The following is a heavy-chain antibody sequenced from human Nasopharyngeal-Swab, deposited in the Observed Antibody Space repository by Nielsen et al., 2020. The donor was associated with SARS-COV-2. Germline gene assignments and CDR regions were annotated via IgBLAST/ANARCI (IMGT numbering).Heavy chain of an antibody. CDR2: INSGGSDT. J-gene: IGHJ4*02. CDR1: GFTFSDYY. D-gene: IGHD3-10*01. CDR3: AKERYQSGSGKYPRDFDQ. V-gene: IGHV3-11*04. Sequence: GESLKISCAASGFTFSDYYMSWIRQAPGKGLEWVSYINSGGSDTYYAQSVKGRFTISRDNAKKSLYLQMNSLRPEDTAVYYCAKERYQSGSGKYPRDFDQWGQGTLVTVSS.